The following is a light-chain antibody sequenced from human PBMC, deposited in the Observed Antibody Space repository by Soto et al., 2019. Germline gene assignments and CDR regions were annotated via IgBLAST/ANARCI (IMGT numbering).Light chain of an antibody. J-gene: IGKJ3*01. V-gene: IGKV3-20*01. CDR3: QQYGSSPLFT. Sequence: EIVLTQSPGTLSLSPGERATLSCRASQSVSSSYLAWYQQKPGQAPRLLIHGESSRATGIPDRFSGSGSGTDFTLTISRLEPEDFAVYYCQQYGSSPLFTFVPGTKVDIK. CDR1: QSVSSSY. CDR2: GES.